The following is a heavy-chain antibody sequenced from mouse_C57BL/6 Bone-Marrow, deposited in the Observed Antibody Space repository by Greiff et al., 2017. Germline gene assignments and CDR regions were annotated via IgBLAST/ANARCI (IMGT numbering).Heavy chain of an antibody. CDR1: GFNIKDYY. CDR3: ASITTVVAKGYFDV. D-gene: IGHD1-1*01. CDR2: IDPEDGET. Sequence: EVQLQQSGAELVKPGASVKLSCTASGFNIKDYYMHWVKQRTEQGLEWIGRIDPEDGETKYAPKFQGKATIPADTSSNTAYLQLSSLTSEDTAVYYCASITTVVAKGYFDVWGTGTTVTVSS. J-gene: IGHJ1*03. V-gene: IGHV14-2*01.